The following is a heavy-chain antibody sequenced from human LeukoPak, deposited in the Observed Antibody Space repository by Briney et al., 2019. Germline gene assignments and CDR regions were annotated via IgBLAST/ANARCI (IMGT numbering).Heavy chain of an antibody. V-gene: IGHV3-33*03. CDR3: AKEGLPFRGDLDL. D-gene: IGHD3-10*01. CDR2: IHNDGTFG. Sequence: GGSLRLSCTASGFTFSHFGMQWVRQAPGKGLEWVAVIHNDGTFGQYADSVKGRFTISKDDSQNILYLEMNSLRDDDTAVYYCAKEGLPFRGDLDLWGKETTVTVSA. CDR1: GFTFSHFG. J-gene: IGHJ6*04.